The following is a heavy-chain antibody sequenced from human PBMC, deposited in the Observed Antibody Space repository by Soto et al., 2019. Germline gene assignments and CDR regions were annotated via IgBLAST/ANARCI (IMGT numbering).Heavy chain of an antibody. CDR2: ISGSGGST. J-gene: IGHJ4*02. CDR1: GFTFSSYA. CDR3: AKCLIYYDSSGYYGS. V-gene: IGHV3-23*01. Sequence: PVGSLRLSCAASGFTFSSYAMSWVRQAPGKGLEWVSAISGSGGSTYYADSVKGRFTISRDNSKNTLYLQMNSLRAEDTAVYYCAKCLIYYDSSGYYGSWGQGTLVTVSS. D-gene: IGHD3-22*01.